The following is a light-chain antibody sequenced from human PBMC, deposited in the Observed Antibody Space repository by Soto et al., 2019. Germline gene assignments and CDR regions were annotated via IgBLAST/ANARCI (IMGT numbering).Light chain of an antibody. CDR3: AAWDDSLNGPVV. V-gene: IGLV1-44*01. CDR2: NNS. Sequence: QSVLTQPPSASGTPGQRVTISCSGSSSNIGSNTVNWYQQLPGTAPKLVICNNSQRPSGVPDRFSGSKSGTSASLAISGLQSEDEADYYCAAWDDSLNGPVVFGGGTKLTVL. CDR1: SSNIGSNT. J-gene: IGLJ2*01.